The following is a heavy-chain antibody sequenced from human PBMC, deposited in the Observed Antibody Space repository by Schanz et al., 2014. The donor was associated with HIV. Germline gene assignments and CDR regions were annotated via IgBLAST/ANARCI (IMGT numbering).Heavy chain of an antibody. CDR1: GFTFSSSG. D-gene: IGHD3-16*01. CDR2: ISYDGSNK. V-gene: IGHV3-30*18. Sequence: QVQLVESGGGVVQPGRSLRLSCAASGFTFSSSGMHWVRQAPGKGLQWVAVISYDGSNKYYADSVKGRFTISRDNSKNTLYLQMKRLRVEDTAIYHCAKARRGKIRLGESTTYYGVDVWGQGTTVTVSS. J-gene: IGHJ6*02. CDR3: AKARRGKIRLGESTTYYGVDV.